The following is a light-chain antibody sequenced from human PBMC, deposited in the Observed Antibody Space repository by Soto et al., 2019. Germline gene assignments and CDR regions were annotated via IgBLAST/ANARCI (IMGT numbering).Light chain of an antibody. J-gene: IGKJ1*01. CDR1: QSVSSN. CDR2: GAS. Sequence: EIVMTQSPATLSVSPGERATLSCRASQSVSSNLAWYQQKPGQAPRLLIYGASTRATGIPARFSGSGSGTEFTLTISSLQSEDFAVYYCQQYSNWRTFGQGTKV. CDR3: QQYSNWRT. V-gene: IGKV3-15*01.